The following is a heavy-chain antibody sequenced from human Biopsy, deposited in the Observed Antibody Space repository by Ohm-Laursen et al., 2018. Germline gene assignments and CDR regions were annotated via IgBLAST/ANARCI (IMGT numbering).Heavy chain of an antibody. CDR1: GYSISSDYR. V-gene: IGHV4-38-2*02. J-gene: IGHJ4*02. CDR3: ARVGSGWAPFDK. D-gene: IGHD6-19*01. CDR2: IFKDRNT. Sequence: SETLSLTCTVSGYSISSDYRWGWIRQAPGKTLEWLGNIFKDRNTHYNPPLRSRLIISIDKSKNQFSLMMTSVSGADTAVYFCARVGSGWAPFDKWGPGTLVTVSS.